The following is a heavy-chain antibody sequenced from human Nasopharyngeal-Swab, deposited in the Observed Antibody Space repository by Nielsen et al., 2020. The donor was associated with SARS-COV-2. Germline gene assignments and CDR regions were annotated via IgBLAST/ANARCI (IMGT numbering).Heavy chain of an antibody. CDR3: ARGGAYCGGDCYFRAFDN. V-gene: IGHV3-23*01. Sequence: GGSLRLSCAASGFTFSSYAMSWVRQAPGQGLEWVSAISGSGGSTYYADSVKGRFTISRDNSKNTLYLQMNSLRAEDTAVYYCARGGAYCGGDCYFRAFDNWGQGTMVTVSS. D-gene: IGHD2-21*02. CDR1: GFTFSSYA. CDR2: ISGSGGST. J-gene: IGHJ3*02.